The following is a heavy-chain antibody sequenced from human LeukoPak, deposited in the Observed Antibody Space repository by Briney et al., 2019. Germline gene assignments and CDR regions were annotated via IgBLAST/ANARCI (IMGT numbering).Heavy chain of an antibody. CDR3: ARGSIAAADSFDY. Sequence: SETLSLTCAVYGGSFSGYYWSWIRQPPGKGLEWIGGINHSGSTNYSPSLKSRVTISVDTSKNQFSLKLSSVTAADTAVYYCARGSIAAADSFDYWGQGTLVTVSS. J-gene: IGHJ4*02. V-gene: IGHV4-34*01. D-gene: IGHD6-13*01. CDR2: INHSGST. CDR1: GGSFSGYY.